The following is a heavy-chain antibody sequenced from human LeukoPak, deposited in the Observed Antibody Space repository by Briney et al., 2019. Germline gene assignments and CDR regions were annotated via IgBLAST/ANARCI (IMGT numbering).Heavy chain of an antibody. V-gene: IGHV4-59*01. J-gene: IGHJ5*02. CDR1: GGSISSYY. CDR2: IYYSGST. D-gene: IGHD1-26*01. CDR3: AREERGSYYPNWFDP. Sequence: SETLSLTCTVSGGSISSYYWSWIRQPPGKGLEWIGYIYYSGSTNYNPSLKSRVTISVDTSKNQFSLKLSSVTAADTAVYYCAREERGSYYPNWFDPWGQGTLVTVSS.